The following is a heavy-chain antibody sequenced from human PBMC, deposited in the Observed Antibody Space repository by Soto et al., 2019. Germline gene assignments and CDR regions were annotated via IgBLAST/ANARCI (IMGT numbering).Heavy chain of an antibody. V-gene: IGHV3-30-3*01. J-gene: IGHJ6*02. CDR2: ISYDGSNK. Sequence: QPGGSLRLSCAASGFTFSSYAMHWVRQAPGKGLEWVAVISYDGSNKYYADSVKGRFTISRDNSKNTLYLQMNSLRAEDTAVYYCARGFYDFWSGYSSGSYYYYGMDVWGQGTTVTVSS. CDR3: ARGFYDFWSGYSSGSYYYYGMDV. CDR1: GFTFSSYA. D-gene: IGHD3-3*01.